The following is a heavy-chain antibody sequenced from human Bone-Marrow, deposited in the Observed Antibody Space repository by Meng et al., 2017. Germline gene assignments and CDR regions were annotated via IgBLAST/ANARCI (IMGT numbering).Heavy chain of an antibody. D-gene: IGHD3-22*01. CDR3: AKHGGTIYYDSIGRPPSTYDI. V-gene: IGHV3-23*01. J-gene: IGHJ3*02. CDR2: ISGSGTDT. CDR1: GFTFSNYA. Sequence: GESLKISCAASGFTFSNYALSWVRQAPGKGLEWVSAISGSGTDTYYADSVKGRFTISRDKSKSTLYLQMNSLRADDTAVYYCAKHGGTIYYDSIGRPPSTYDIWGQGTMVTVSS.